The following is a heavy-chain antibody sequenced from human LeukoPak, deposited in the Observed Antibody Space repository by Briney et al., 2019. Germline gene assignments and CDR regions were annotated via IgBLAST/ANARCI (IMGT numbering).Heavy chain of an antibody. CDR3: TTGMITFGGVIVTDY. CDR1: GFTFSNAW. V-gene: IGHV3-15*01. CDR2: IKSKTDGGTT. Sequence: GGSLRLSCAASGFTFSNAWMSWVRQAPGKGLEWVGRIKSKTDGGTTDYAAPVKGRFTISRDDSKNTLYLQMNSLKTEDTAVYYCTTGMITFGGVIVTDYWGQGTLVTVSS. J-gene: IGHJ4*02. D-gene: IGHD3-16*02.